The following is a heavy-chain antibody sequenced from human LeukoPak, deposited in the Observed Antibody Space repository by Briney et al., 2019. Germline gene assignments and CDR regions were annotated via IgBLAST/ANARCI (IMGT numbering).Heavy chain of an antibody. V-gene: IGHV1-3*01. CDR2: INAGNGNT. Sequence: ASVTVSFTASGYTFTSYAMHWVRQAPGQRLEWMGWINAGNGNTKYSQKFQGRVTITRDTSASTAYMELSSLRSEDTAVYYCAGSSSYEYFQHWGQGTLVTVSS. D-gene: IGHD6-13*01. J-gene: IGHJ1*01. CDR1: GYTFTSYA. CDR3: AGSSSYEYFQH.